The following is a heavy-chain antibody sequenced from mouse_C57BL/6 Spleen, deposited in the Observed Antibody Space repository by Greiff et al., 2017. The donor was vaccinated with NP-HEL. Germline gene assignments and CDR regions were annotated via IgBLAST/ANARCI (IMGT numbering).Heavy chain of an antibody. CDR2: FHPRSGNT. Sequence: QVQLKQSGAELARPGASVKLSCKASGYTFTSYGITWVQQRPGQGLEWIGEFHPRSGNTYYNEKFKGKAPLTADNISSTAYMELRSLTAEDSADYCCARRLSFAYWGKGTLVTVSA. CDR1: GYTFTSYG. D-gene: IGHD2-2*01. CDR3: ARRLSFAY. V-gene: IGHV1-81*01. J-gene: IGHJ3*01.